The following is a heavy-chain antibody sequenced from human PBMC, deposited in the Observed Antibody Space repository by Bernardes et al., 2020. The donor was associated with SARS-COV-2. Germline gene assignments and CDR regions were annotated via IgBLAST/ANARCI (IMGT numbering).Heavy chain of an antibody. J-gene: IGHJ6*02. CDR2: IYDSGST. V-gene: IGHV4-59*01. CDR3: ARDPYGSGSRSLYYYYGMDV. D-gene: IGHD3-10*01. Sequence: SETLSLTCIASGFSISSYDLSWIRQPPGKGLEWVGDIYDSGSTNYNPSLKSRVTISVDTSKNQSSLKLSSVIAADASVYYCARDPYGSGSRSLYYYYGMDVWGQGTTVTVSS. CDR1: GFSISSYD.